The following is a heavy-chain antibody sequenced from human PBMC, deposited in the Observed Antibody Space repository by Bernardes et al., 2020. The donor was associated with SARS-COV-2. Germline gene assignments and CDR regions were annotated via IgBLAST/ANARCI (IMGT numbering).Heavy chain of an antibody. CDR1: GFTFSSYG. CDR2: IWYDGSNK. CDR3: ARAVQEDWYFDL. J-gene: IGHJ2*01. V-gene: IGHV3-33*01. Sequence: GGSLRLSCAASGFTFSSYGMHWVRQAPGKGLEWVAVIWYDGSNKYYADSVKGRFTISRDNSKNTLYLQMNSLRAEDTAVYYCARAVQEDWYFDLWGRGTLVTVSS.